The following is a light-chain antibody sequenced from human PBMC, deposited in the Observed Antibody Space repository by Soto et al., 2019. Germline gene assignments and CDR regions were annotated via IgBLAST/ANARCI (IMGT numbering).Light chain of an antibody. V-gene: IGKV3-11*01. Sequence: EIVLTQSPATLSLSPGERATLSCRASQSVITYLAWYQQKPGQSPRLLIYDASNRATGIPARFSGSASGTDFTLTISSLAPEEFTVYYCQQSTNWPPNTFGQGTRLEIK. CDR2: DAS. CDR1: QSVITY. CDR3: QQSTNWPPNT. J-gene: IGKJ5*01.